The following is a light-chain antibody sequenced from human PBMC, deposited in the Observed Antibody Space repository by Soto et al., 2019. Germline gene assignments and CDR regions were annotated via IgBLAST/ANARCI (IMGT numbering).Light chain of an antibody. J-gene: IGLJ1*01. Sequence: QSALTQPASVSGSPGQSITVSCAGTSSDVGGYNLVSWYQQHPGKAPKLIIYEGTERPSGISPRFSGSKSGNTASLTISGLQAEEEADYYCSSYTSSSIYVFGSGTKLTVL. CDR1: SSDVGGYNL. CDR2: EGT. CDR3: SSYTSSSIYV. V-gene: IGLV2-23*01.